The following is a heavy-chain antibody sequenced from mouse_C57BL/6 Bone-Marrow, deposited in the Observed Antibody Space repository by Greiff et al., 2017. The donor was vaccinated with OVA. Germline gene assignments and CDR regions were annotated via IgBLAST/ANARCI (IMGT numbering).Heavy chain of an antibody. V-gene: IGHV1-82*01. Sequence: QVQLQQSGPELVKPGASVKISCKASGYAFSSSWMNWVKQRPGKGLEWIGRIYPGDGDTNYNGKFKGKATLTADKSSSTAYMQLSSLTSEDSAVYFCAREEPIYYDYGGYFDVWGTGTTVTVSS. J-gene: IGHJ1*03. D-gene: IGHD2-4*01. CDR3: AREEPIYYDYGGYFDV. CDR1: GYAFSSSW. CDR2: IYPGDGDT.